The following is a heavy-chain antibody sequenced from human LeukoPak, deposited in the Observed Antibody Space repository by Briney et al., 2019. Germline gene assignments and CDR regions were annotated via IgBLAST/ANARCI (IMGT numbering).Heavy chain of an antibody. Sequence: GGSLRLSCAASGFTVSSNYISWVRQAPGKGLEWVSVIYSGGNTYYVDSVKGRFTISSDNSKNTVYLQMNSLRAEDTALYYCAKTVDHVEYWGQGTLVTVSS. CDR3: AKTVDHVEY. CDR2: IYSGGNT. D-gene: IGHD4-11*01. V-gene: IGHV3-53*01. J-gene: IGHJ4*02. CDR1: GFTVSSNY.